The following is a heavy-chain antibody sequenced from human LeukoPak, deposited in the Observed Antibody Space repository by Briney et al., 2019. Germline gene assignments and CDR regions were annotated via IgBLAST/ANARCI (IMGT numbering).Heavy chain of an antibody. J-gene: IGHJ4*02. D-gene: IGHD6-19*01. CDR1: GYTLTELS. CDR2: FDPEDGET. Sequence: ASVKVSCKVSGYTLTELSMHWVRQAPGKGLEWMGGFDPEDGETIYAQKFQGRVTMTEDTSTDTAYMELSSLRSEGTAVYYCATGSSGWYRAPSSFDYWGQGTLVTVSS. V-gene: IGHV1-24*01. CDR3: ATGSSGWYRAPSSFDY.